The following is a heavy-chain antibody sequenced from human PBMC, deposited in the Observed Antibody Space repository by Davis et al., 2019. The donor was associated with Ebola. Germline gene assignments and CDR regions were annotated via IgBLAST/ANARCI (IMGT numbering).Heavy chain of an antibody. CDR1: GFSISSYS. J-gene: IGHJ4*02. V-gene: IGHV3-21*06. Sequence: GESLKIPCAASGFSISSYSMNWVRQAPGKGLEWVSSISSSGSDIQSTDSMKGRFAVSRDNAKNSLYLQMNSLRVEDTAVYYCARDRGDYGHLDYWGQGTLVTVSS. CDR3: ARDRGDYGHLDY. D-gene: IGHD4-17*01. CDR2: ISSSGSDI.